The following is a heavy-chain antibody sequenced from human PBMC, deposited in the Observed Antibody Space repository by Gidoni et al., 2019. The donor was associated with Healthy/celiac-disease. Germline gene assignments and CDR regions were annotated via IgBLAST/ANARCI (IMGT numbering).Heavy chain of an antibody. J-gene: IGHJ5*02. CDR3: AREGAVAASRRLDP. CDR1: GFTFSSYG. D-gene: IGHD6-19*01. CDR2: IWYDGSNK. V-gene: IGHV3-33*01. Sequence: QVQLVESGGGVVQPGRSLRLSCAASGFTFSSYGMHWVRQAPGKGLEWVAVIWYDGSNKYYADSVKGRFTISRDNSKNTLYLQMNSLRAEDTAVYYCAREGAVAASRRLDPWGQGTLVTVSS.